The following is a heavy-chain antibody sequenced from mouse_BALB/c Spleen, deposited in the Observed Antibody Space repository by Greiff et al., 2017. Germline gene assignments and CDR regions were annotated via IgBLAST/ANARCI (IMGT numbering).Heavy chain of an antibody. V-gene: IGHV5-6-3*01. D-gene: IGHD2-14*01. CDR3: ARDTYYRYDGSWFAY. J-gene: IGHJ3*01. CDR2: INSNGGST. Sequence: EVQVVESGGGLVQPGGSLKLSCAASGFTFSSYGMSWVRQTPDKRLELVATINSNGGSTYYPDSVKGRFTISRDNAKNTLYLQMSSLKSEDTAMYYCARDTYYRYDGSWFAYWGQGTLVTVSA. CDR1: GFTFSSYG.